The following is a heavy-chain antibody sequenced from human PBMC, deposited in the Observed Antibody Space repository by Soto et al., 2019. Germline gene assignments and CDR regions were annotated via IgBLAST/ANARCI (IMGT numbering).Heavy chain of an antibody. CDR1: GGSFSGYY. CDR2: INHSGST. V-gene: IGHV4-34*01. CDR3: ASTGSYWSYLIRYYYGMDV. D-gene: IGHD1-26*01. J-gene: IGHJ6*02. Sequence: SETLSLTCAVYGGSFSGYYWSWIRQPPGKGLEWIGEINHSGSTNYNPSLKSRVTISVDTSKNQFSLKLSSVTAADTAVYYCASTGSYWSYLIRYYYGMDVWGQGTTVTVSS.